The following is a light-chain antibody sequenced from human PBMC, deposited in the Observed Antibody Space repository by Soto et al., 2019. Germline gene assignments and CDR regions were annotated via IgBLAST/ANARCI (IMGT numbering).Light chain of an antibody. CDR3: CSYVGSNSVV. V-gene: IGLV2-8*01. Sequence: QSALTQPPSASGSPGQSVTISCPGTSSDVGGYNYVSWYQQHPGKVPKLIIYEVNKRPSGVPDRFSASKSGNAASLTVSGLQAEDEADYYCCSYVGSNSVVFGGGTKLTV. J-gene: IGLJ2*01. CDR2: EVN. CDR1: SSDVGGYNY.